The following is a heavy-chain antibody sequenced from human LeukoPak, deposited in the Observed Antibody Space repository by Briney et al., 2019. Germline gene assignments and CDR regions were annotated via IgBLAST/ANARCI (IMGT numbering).Heavy chain of an antibody. CDR2: IYYSGST. V-gene: IGHV4-59*01. CDR3: ARSYGSGNYFDY. D-gene: IGHD3-10*01. J-gene: IGHJ4*02. Sequence: PSETLSLTCTVSGGSISSYYWSWIRQPPGKGLEWIGYIYYSGSTNYNPSLKSRVTISVDTSKNQFSLKLSSVTAADTAVYYCARSYGSGNYFDYWGQGTLVTVSS. CDR1: GGSISSYY.